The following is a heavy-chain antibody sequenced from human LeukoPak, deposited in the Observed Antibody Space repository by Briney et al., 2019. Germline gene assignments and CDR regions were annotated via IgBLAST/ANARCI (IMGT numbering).Heavy chain of an antibody. CDR1: GGSISSGDYY. CDR2: IYYSGST. D-gene: IGHD6-6*01. CDR3: ATSGGEYSSSFRLLY. J-gene: IGHJ4*02. V-gene: IGHV4-30-4*01. Sequence: PSETLSLTCTVSGGSISSGDYYWSWIRQPPGKGLEWIGYIYYSGSTYYNPSLKSRVTISVDTSKNQFSLKLSSVTAADTAVYYCATSGGEYSSSFRLLYWGQGTLVTVSS.